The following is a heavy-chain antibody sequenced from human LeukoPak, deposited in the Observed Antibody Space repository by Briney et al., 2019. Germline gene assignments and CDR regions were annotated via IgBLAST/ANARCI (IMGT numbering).Heavy chain of an antibody. V-gene: IGHV3-30*18. J-gene: IGHJ6*02. D-gene: IGHD5-12*01. CDR1: GFTFSSYG. CDR3: AKEGSPMVATTLDV. Sequence: GRSLRLSCAASGFTFSSYGMHWVRQAPGKGLEWVAVISYDGSNKYYADSVKGRFTISRDNSKNTLYLQMNSLRAEDTAMYYCAKEGSPMVATTLDVWGQGTTVTVSS. CDR2: ISYDGSNK.